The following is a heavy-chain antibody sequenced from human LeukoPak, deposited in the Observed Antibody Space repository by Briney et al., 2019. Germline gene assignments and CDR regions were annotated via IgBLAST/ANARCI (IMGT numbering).Heavy chain of an antibody. J-gene: IGHJ4*02. CDR1: GGSFSGYY. D-gene: IGHD3-22*01. V-gene: IGHV4-4*07. CDR3: ARDLYYYDSSGLGYFDY. CDR2: IYTSGST. Sequence: SETLSLTCAVYGGSFSGYYWSWIRQPAGKGLEWIGRIYTSGSTNYNPSLKSRVTMSVDTSKNQFSLKLSSVTAADTAVYYCARDLYYYDSSGLGYFDYWGQGTLVTVSS.